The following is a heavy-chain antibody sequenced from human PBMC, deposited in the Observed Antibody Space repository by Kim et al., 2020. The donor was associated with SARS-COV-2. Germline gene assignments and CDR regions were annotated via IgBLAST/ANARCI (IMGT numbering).Heavy chain of an antibody. CDR1: GYTFSNYE. D-gene: IGHD6-13*01. CDR3: ARVPSSSWPYYYYYMDV. V-gene: IGHV1-8*01. CDR2: MNPNSGDT. Sequence: ASVKVSCKASGYTFSNYEIHWVRQATGQGLEWMGWMNPNSGDTGYSQKFQGRVTMTTNTSISTAYMELSSLKSEDTAVYYCARVPSSSWPYYYYYMDVWG. J-gene: IGHJ6*03.